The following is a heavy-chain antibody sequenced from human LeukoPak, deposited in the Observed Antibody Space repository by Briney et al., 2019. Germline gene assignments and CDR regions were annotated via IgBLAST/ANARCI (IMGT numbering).Heavy chain of an antibody. Sequence: ASVKVSCKASGYTFTSYDINWVRQATGQGLEWMGWMNPNSGNTGYAQEFQGRVTMTRNTSISTAYMELSSLRSEDTAVYYCARALPSTVTFYYGMDVWGQGTTVTVSS. CDR3: ARALPSTVTFYYGMDV. D-gene: IGHD4-11*01. CDR2: MNPNSGNT. CDR1: GYTFTSYD. V-gene: IGHV1-8*01. J-gene: IGHJ6*02.